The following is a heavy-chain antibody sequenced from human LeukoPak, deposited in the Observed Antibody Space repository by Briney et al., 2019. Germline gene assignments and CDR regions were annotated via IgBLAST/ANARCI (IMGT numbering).Heavy chain of an antibody. Sequence: PSETLSLTCAVYGGSFSGYYWSWIRQPPGRGLEWIGEINHSGSTNYNPSLKGRVTISVDTSKNQFSLKLSSVTAADTAVYYCARGGANYDYVWGSYRPTYYFGYWGQGTLVTVSS. CDR1: GGSFSGYY. CDR3: ARGGANYDYVWGSYRPTYYFGY. CDR2: INHSGST. D-gene: IGHD3-16*02. V-gene: IGHV4-34*01. J-gene: IGHJ4*02.